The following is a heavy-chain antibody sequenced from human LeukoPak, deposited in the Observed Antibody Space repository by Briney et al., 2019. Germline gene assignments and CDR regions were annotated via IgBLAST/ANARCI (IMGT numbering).Heavy chain of an antibody. D-gene: IGHD1-26*01. Sequence: PGGSLRLSCAASGFTFDDYAMHWVRQAPGKGLEWVSGISWNSGSIGYADSVKGRFTISRDNAKNSLYLQMNSLRAEDTALYYCAKDRYSGSFGGDFDYWGQGTLVTVSS. CDR1: GFTFDDYA. J-gene: IGHJ4*02. V-gene: IGHV3-9*01. CDR2: ISWNSGSI. CDR3: AKDRYSGSFGGDFDY.